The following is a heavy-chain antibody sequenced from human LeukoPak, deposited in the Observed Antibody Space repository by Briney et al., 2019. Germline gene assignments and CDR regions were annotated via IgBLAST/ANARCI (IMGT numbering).Heavy chain of an antibody. CDR2: IYYSGST. V-gene: IGHV4-39*07. Sequence: SETLSLTCTVSGGSISSSSYYWGWIRQPPGKGLEWIGSIYYSGSTYYNPSLKSRVTISVDTSKNQFSLKLSSVTAADTAVYYCARVILSPGDAFDIWGQGTMVTVSS. J-gene: IGHJ3*02. CDR1: GGSISSSSYY. CDR3: ARVILSPGDAFDI.